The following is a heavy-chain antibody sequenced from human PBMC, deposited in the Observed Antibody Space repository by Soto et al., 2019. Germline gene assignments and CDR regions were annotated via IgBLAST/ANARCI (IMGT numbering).Heavy chain of an antibody. CDR1: GGSISSGGYY. CDR2: IYYSGST. D-gene: IGHD3-16*02. J-gene: IGHJ4*02. CDR3: ARSYDYIWGSYRPTGPFDY. V-gene: IGHV4-31*03. Sequence: SETLSLTCTVSGGSISSGGYYWSWIRQHPGKGLEWIGYIYYSGSTYYNPSLKSRVTISVDTSKNQFSLKLSSVTAADTAVYYCARSYDYIWGSYRPTGPFDYWGQGTLVTVSS.